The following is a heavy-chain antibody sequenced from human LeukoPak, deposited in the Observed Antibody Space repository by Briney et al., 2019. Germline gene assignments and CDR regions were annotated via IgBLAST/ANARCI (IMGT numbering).Heavy chain of an antibody. D-gene: IGHD3-10*01. CDR2: INPNNGGT. CDR3: ARDSQELLPEIYYYYGMDV. Sequence: ASVKVSCKASGYTFTGYYMHWVQQAPGQGLEWMGWINPNNGGTNYAQKFQGRVTMTRDTSISTAYMELSRLRSDDTAVYYCARDSQELLPEIYYYYGMDVWGQGTTVTVSS. J-gene: IGHJ6*02. V-gene: IGHV1-2*02. CDR1: GYTFTGYY.